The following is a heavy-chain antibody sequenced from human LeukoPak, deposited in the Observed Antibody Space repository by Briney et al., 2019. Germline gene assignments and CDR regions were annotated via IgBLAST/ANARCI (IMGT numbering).Heavy chain of an antibody. V-gene: IGHV3-33*01. D-gene: IGHD5-24*01. Sequence: PGGSLRLSCAASGFTFSSYGMYGVRQAPGKGLEWVAVIWYDGSNKYYADSVKGRFTISRDNSKNTLYLQMNSLRAEDTALYYCARDRDGYNYVDYWGQGTLVTVSS. CDR1: GFTFSSYG. J-gene: IGHJ4*02. CDR2: IWYDGSNK. CDR3: ARDRDGYNYVDY.